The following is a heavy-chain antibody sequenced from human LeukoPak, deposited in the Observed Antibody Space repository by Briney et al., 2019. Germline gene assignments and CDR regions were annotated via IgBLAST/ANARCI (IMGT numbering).Heavy chain of an antibody. Sequence: EASVKVSCKASGYTFTSYYMHWVRQAPGQGLEWMGIINPSGGSTSYAQKFQGRVTMTRDTSTSTVYMELSSLRSEDTAVYYCASLLGYCTNGVCYRSPGDAFDIWGQGTMVTVSS. CDR3: ASLLGYCTNGVCYRSPGDAFDI. J-gene: IGHJ3*02. CDR1: GYTFTSYY. V-gene: IGHV1-46*01. D-gene: IGHD2-8*01. CDR2: INPSGGST.